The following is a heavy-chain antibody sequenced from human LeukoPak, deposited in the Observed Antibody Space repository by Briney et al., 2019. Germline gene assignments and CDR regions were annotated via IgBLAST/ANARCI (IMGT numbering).Heavy chain of an antibody. V-gene: IGHV3-30*02. J-gene: IGHJ4*02. Sequence: GGSLRLSCAAPGFPFNYYNIHWVRQAPGKGLEWVAFMRNDGSEIHYADSVKGRFTISRDNSKNSLYLQMNSLRVEDTAVYFCAKDGGRYRFDYRGQGTLVTVSS. CDR2: MRNDGSEI. CDR3: AKDGGRYRFDY. D-gene: IGHD3-16*02. CDR1: GFPFNYYN.